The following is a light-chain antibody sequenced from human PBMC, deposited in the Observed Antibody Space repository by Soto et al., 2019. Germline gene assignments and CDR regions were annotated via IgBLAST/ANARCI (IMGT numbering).Light chain of an antibody. J-gene: IGKJ1*01. Sequence: EIVLTQSPGTLSLSPGERATLSCRASQSIRSHYLAWYQQKPGQAPRLLISGAHNRAPGIPDRFSGSESGTDFTLTISRLEPEDFAVYYCQQYGSSPTCGQGNKGDIK. CDR1: QSIRSHY. CDR2: GAH. V-gene: IGKV3-20*01. CDR3: QQYGSSPT.